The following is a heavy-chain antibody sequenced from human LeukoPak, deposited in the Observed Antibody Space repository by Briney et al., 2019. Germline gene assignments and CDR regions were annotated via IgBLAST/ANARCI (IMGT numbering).Heavy chain of an antibody. D-gene: IGHD3-22*01. J-gene: IGHJ4*02. CDR2: ISGSGATT. Sequence: GGSLRLSCAASGFSFSSYAMSWVRQAPGKGLEWVSGISGSGATTYYADSVKGRFTISRDNSKNTLFLRMNSLRAEDTAVYFCAKQSLYDSSGHFHYWGQGTLVTVSS. CDR3: AKQSLYDSSGHFHY. V-gene: IGHV3-23*01. CDR1: GFSFSSYA.